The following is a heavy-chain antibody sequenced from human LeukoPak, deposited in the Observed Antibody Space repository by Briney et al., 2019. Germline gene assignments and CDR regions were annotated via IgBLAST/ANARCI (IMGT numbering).Heavy chain of an antibody. D-gene: IGHD2-2*01. CDR2: IYYSEST. CDR3: ARGLLKGQLHLGYSYYMDV. J-gene: IGHJ6*03. Sequence: PSETLSLTCTVSGGSISSYYWSWIRQPAGKGLEWIGYIYYSESTYYNPSLKSRVTTSVDTSKNQFSLKLTSVTAADTAVYYCARGLLKGQLHLGYSYYMDVWGKGTTITVSS. V-gene: IGHV4-59*01. CDR1: GGSISSYY.